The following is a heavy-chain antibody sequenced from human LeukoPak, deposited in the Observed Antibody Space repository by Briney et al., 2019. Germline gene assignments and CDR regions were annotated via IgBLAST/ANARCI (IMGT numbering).Heavy chain of an antibody. D-gene: IGHD4-11*01. Sequence: PGGSLRLSCAASGFTFSSYGMHWVRQAPGKGLEWVAVISYGGSNKYYADSVKGRFTISRDNSKNTLYLQMNSLRAEDTAVYYCAKDFGDYRAVFDYWGQGTLVTVSS. J-gene: IGHJ4*02. CDR1: GFTFSSYG. CDR3: AKDFGDYRAVFDY. CDR2: ISYGGSNK. V-gene: IGHV3-30*18.